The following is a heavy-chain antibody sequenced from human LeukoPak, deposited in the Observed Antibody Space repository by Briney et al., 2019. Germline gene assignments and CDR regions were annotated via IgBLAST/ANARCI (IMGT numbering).Heavy chain of an antibody. Sequence: ASVKVSCKASGGTFSSYAISWVRQAPGQGLGWKGGIIPIFGTANYAQKFQGRVTITADESTSTAYMELSSLRSEDTAVYYCARVLRYSVYYYYYMDVWGKGTTVTVSS. V-gene: IGHV1-69*13. CDR1: GGTFSSYA. D-gene: IGHD3-9*01. CDR2: IIPIFGTA. CDR3: ARVLRYSVYYYYYMDV. J-gene: IGHJ6*03.